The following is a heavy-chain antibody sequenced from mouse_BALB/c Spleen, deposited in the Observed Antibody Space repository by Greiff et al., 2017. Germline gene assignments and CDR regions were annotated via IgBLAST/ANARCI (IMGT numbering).Heavy chain of an antibody. CDR2: IWAGGST. CDR3: ASYYGNYLYYAMDY. V-gene: IGHV2-9*02. D-gene: IGHD2-1*01. J-gene: IGHJ4*01. CDR1: GFSLTSYG. Sequence: VQVVESGPGLVAPSQSLSITCTVSGFSLTSYGVHWVRQPPGKGLEWLGVIWAGGSTNYNSALMSRLSISKDNSKSQVFLKMNSLQTDDTAMYYCASYYGNYLYYAMDYWGQGTSVTVSS.